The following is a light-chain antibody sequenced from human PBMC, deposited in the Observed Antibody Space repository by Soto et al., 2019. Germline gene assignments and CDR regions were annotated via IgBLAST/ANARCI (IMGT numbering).Light chain of an antibody. V-gene: IGKV3-15*01. CDR1: QSVSSN. Sequence: DIVMTQSPATLSLSPGERATLSCRASQSVSSNLAWYQQKPGQAPRILIYGASTRATGIPDRLSGSGSGTDLNLTISSLEPEDFAVYYCQQYDSSPPTCGQGTKVDIK. CDR3: QQYDSSPPT. J-gene: IGKJ1*01. CDR2: GAS.